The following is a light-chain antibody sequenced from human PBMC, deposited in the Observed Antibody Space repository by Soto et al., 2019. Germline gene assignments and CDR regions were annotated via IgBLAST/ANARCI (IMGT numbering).Light chain of an antibody. J-gene: IGKJ1*01. Sequence: DIQMTQSPSTLSASVGDRVTITCRASQSISTWLAWYQQKPGKAPKLLIYTASNLERGVPSRFSGSGSETEFTLTISSLQPDDFAPYYCQQQNSYPRTFGQGTKVEMK. CDR1: QSISTW. CDR2: TAS. V-gene: IGKV1-5*03. CDR3: QQQNSYPRT.